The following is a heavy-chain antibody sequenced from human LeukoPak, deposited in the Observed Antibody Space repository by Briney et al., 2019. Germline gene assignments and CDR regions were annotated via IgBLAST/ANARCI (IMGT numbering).Heavy chain of an antibody. Sequence: GGSLRLSCAASGFTVSTNYMSWVRQAPGMGLEWVSVIGGSGGDTYYRDSVKGRFTISRDTSKNTLYLQMNSLRAEDTAVYYCVKGVDDTSGYYYVLFDYWGQGTLVTVSS. J-gene: IGHJ4*02. CDR1: GFTVSTNY. CDR3: VKGVDDTSGYYYVLFDY. CDR2: IGGSGGDT. V-gene: IGHV3-23*01. D-gene: IGHD3-22*01.